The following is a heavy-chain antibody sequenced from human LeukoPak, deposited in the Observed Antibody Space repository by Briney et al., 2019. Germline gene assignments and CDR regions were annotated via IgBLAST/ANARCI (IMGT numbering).Heavy chain of an antibody. CDR1: GFTLSDYY. Sequence: PGGSLRLSCAASGFTLSDYYMSWIRQAPGKGLEWVSYISSSGSTIYYADSVKGRFTISRDNAKNSLYLQMNSLRAEDTAVYYCARDSVTSDAFDIWGQGTMVTVSS. V-gene: IGHV3-11*01. CDR3: ARDSVTSDAFDI. CDR2: ISSSGSTI. J-gene: IGHJ3*02. D-gene: IGHD4-17*01.